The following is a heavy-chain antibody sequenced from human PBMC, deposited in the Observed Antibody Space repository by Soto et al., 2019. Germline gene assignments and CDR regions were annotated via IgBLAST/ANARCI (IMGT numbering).Heavy chain of an antibody. CDR1: GFTFSSYS. D-gene: IGHD6-19*01. Sequence: VQLVESGGGLVKPGGSLRLSCAASGFTFSSYSMNWVRQAPGKGLEWVSSISSSSSYIYYADSVKGRFTISRDNAKNSLYLQMNSLRAEDTAVYYCARSSGWYSVSGFDYWGQGTLVTVSS. CDR2: ISSSSSYI. V-gene: IGHV3-21*01. J-gene: IGHJ4*02. CDR3: ARSSGWYSVSGFDY.